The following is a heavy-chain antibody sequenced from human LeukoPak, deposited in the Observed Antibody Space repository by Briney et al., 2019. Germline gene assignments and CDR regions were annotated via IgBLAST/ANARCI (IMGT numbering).Heavy chain of an antibody. CDR2: IRFDGSNK. V-gene: IGHV3-30*02. CDR3: ARRFLHSSGWYLRGNWFDP. Sequence: GGSLRLSCAASGFTFSNYGMHWVRQAPGKGLEWVAFIRFDGSNKYYADSVKGRFTISRDNSKNTVYLQMNSLRAEDTAVYYCARRFLHSSGWYLRGNWFDPWGQGTLVTVSS. CDR1: GFTFSNYG. D-gene: IGHD6-19*01. J-gene: IGHJ5*02.